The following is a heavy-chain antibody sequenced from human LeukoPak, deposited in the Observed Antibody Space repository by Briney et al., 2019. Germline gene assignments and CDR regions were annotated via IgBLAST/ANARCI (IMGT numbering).Heavy chain of an antibody. CDR2: MNPNSGNT. CDR1: GYTFTSYE. V-gene: IGHV1-8*01. Sequence: GASVKVSCKASGYTFTSYEINWVRQATGQGLEWMGWMNPNSGNTGYAQKFQGRVTMTRNTSISTAYMELSSLRSEDTAVYYCARAPKRTYGSGKAVDYWGQGTMVTVSS. CDR3: ARAPKRTYGSGKAVDY. D-gene: IGHD3-10*01. J-gene: IGHJ3*01.